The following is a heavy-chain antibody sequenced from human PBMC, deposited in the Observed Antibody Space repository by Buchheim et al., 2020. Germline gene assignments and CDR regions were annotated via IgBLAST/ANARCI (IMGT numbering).Heavy chain of an antibody. CDR3: ARPYDILTGYSIGGWFDP. D-gene: IGHD3-9*01. V-gene: IGHV4-39*01. CDR1: GGSISSSSYY. J-gene: IGHJ5*02. Sequence: QLQLQESGPGLVKPSETLSLTCTVSGGSISSSSYYWGWIRQPPGKGLEWIGSIYYSGSTYYNPSLKSRVTISVDTSKNQFSLKLSSLTAADTAVYYCARPYDILTGYSIGGWFDPWGQGTL. CDR2: IYYSGST.